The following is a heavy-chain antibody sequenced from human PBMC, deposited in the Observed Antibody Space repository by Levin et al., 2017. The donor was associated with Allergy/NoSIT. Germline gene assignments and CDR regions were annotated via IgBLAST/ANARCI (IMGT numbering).Heavy chain of an antibody. CDR2: ISGSGSST. CDR1: GFTFSSYA. D-gene: IGHD6-19*01. CDR3: PKDRSFYSSGCLGY. J-gene: IGHJ4*02. Sequence: GGSLRLSCAASGFTFSSYAMSWVRQASGKGLEWVSAISGSGSSTYYADSVKGRFTISRDNSKNTLYLQMNSLRAEDTAVYYCPKDRSFYSSGCLGYWGKGTLVAVAS. V-gene: IGHV3-23*01.